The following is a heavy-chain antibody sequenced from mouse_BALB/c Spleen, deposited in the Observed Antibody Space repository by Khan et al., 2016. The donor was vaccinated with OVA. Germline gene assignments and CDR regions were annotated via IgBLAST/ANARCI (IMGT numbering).Heavy chain of an antibody. CDR1: GYSITSGYA. J-gene: IGHJ2*01. CDR3: ARGNYYGYYIDY. Sequence: VQLKESGPGLVKPSQSLSLTCTVTGYSITSGYAWNWIRQFPGNKLEWMGYISYSGVTSYTPSLKSRISITRDTSKNPFFLQLNSVTTEDTTTYYCARGNYYGYYIDYWGQGTTLTVSS. V-gene: IGHV3-2*02. CDR2: ISYSGVT. D-gene: IGHD1-1*01.